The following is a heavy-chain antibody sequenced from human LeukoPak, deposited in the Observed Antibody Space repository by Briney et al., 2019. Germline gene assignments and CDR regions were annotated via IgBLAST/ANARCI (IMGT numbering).Heavy chain of an antibody. V-gene: IGHV3-23*01. Sequence: GGSLRLSCEGSGFIFGDFAMNWVRQTPGKGLEWVSGISGRGLSVYYADSVRGRVTISRDNSRDTLYLQMNSLRAEDTAVYYCARVRLPFYYYYYMDVWGKGTTVTVSS. CDR2: ISGRGLSV. CDR1: GFIFGDFA. D-gene: IGHD5-18*01. J-gene: IGHJ6*03. CDR3: ARVRLPFYYYYYMDV.